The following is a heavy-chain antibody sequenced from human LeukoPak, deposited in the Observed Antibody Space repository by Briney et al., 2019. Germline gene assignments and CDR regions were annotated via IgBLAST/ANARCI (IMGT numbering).Heavy chain of an antibody. CDR3: ARQLAVAANFDY. V-gene: IGHV4-34*01. D-gene: IGHD6-19*01. CDR2: INHSGST. J-gene: IGHJ4*02. CDR1: GGSFSGYY. Sequence: SETLSLTCAVYGGSFSGYYWSWIRQPPGKGLEWIGEINHSGSTNYNPSLKSRVTISVDTSKNQFSLKLSSVTAADTAVYYCARQLAVAANFDYWGQGTLVTVSS.